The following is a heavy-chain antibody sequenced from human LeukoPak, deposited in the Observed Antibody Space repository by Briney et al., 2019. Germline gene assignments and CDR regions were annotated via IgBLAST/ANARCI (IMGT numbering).Heavy chain of an antibody. V-gene: IGHV3-7*01. CDR3: ARDPTIFGVVIVPDY. J-gene: IGHJ4*02. D-gene: IGHD3-3*01. CDR1: GFTFSNYW. Sequence: GGSLRLSCAASGFTFSNYWMSWVRQAPGKGLEWVANMKQDGSEKYYVDSVKGRFTISRDNAKNSLYLHMNSLRAEDTAVYYCARDPTIFGVVIVPDYWGQGTLVTVSS. CDR2: MKQDGSEK.